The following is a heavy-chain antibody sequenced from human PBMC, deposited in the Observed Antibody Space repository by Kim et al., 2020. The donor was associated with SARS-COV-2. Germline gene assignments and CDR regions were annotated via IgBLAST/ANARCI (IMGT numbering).Heavy chain of an antibody. D-gene: IGHD4-17*01. Sequence: RRVTISVDTSKNQFSLKLSSVTAADTAVYYCARLGTTVTTRYYYYGMDVWGQGTTVTVSS. V-gene: IGHV4-59*08. CDR3: ARLGTTVTTRYYYYGMDV. J-gene: IGHJ6*02.